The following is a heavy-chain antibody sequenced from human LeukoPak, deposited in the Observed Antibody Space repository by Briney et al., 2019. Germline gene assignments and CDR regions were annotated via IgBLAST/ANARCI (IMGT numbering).Heavy chain of an antibody. CDR2: INPNSGGT. V-gene: IGHV1-2*02. CDR1: GYTFTGYY. CDR3: ARVCPLAAAGSD. J-gene: IGHJ4*02. Sequence: ASVKVSCKASGYTFTGYYMHWVRQAPGQGPEWMGWINPNSGGTNYAQKFRGRVTMTRDTSISTAYMELSRLRSDDTAVYYCARVCPLAAAGSDWGQGTLVTVSS. D-gene: IGHD6-13*01.